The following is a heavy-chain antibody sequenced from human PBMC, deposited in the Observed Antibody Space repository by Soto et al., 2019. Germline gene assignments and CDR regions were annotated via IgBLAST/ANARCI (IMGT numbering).Heavy chain of an antibody. J-gene: IGHJ6*02. V-gene: IGHV5-10-1*01. CDR3: ARQEVYYDSSGYMLYYYGMDV. Sequence: PGESLKISWKGSGYSFTSYWISWVLQMPGKGLEWMGRIDPSDSYTNYSPSFQGHVTISVDKSISTAYLQWSSLKASDTAMYYCARQEVYYDSSGYMLYYYGMDVWGQGTMVTVSS. CDR1: GYSFTSYW. D-gene: IGHD3-22*01. CDR2: IDPSDSYT.